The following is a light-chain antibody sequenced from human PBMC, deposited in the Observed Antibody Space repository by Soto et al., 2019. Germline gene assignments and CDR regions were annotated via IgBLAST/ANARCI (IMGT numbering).Light chain of an antibody. Sequence: DIQMTQSPSSLSASVGYRVTITCRASQSISSYLNWYQHKPGKAPKLLIYAASSLQSGVPSRFSGSGSGTDFTLTISSLQPEDFATYYCQQSYSTPFTFGQGTQREIK. CDR1: QSISSY. J-gene: IGKJ5*01. V-gene: IGKV1-39*01. CDR2: AAS. CDR3: QQSYSTPFT.